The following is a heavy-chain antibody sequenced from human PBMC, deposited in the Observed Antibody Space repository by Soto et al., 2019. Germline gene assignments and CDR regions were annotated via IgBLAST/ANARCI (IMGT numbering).Heavy chain of an antibody. D-gene: IGHD3-10*01. V-gene: IGHV3-33*01. CDR2: IWYDGSNK. Sequence: QVQLVESGGGVVQPGRSLRLSCAASGFTFSSYGMHWVRQAPGKGLEWVAVIWYDGSNKYYADSVKGRFTISRDNSKNTLYLQMNRLRAEDTAVYYCARDTRMVRGVIGYWGQGTLVTVSS. CDR1: GFTFSSYG. CDR3: ARDTRMVRGVIGY. J-gene: IGHJ4*02.